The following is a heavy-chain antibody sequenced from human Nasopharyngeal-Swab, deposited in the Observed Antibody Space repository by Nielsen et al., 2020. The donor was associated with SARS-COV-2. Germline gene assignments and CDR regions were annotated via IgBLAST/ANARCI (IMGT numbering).Heavy chain of an antibody. J-gene: IGHJ3*02. CDR2: IYYRGST. D-gene: IGHD6-19*01. V-gene: IGHV4-39*01. Sequence: RQAPGKGLEWIGSIYYRGSTYYNPSLKSRVTISVDTSKNQFSLKLSSVTAADTAVYYCARPRGSGWYREAFDIWGQGTMVTVSS. CDR3: ARPRGSGWYREAFDI.